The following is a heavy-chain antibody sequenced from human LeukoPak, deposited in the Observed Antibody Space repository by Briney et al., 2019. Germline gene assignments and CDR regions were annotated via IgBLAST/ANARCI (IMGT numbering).Heavy chain of an antibody. CDR2: INHGGSF. J-gene: IGHJ4*02. V-gene: IGHV4-34*01. D-gene: IGHD6-13*01. CDR1: GGSLSGYY. Sequence: PSETLSLTCAVYGGSLSGYYWSWIRQPPGKGLEWIGEINHGGSFNYNSSLKSRVTISVDTSKNQFSLKLSSVTAADTAVYYCARGENRYSSSWYRVGPYYFDYWGQGTLVTVSS. CDR3: ARGENRYSSSWYRVGPYYFDY.